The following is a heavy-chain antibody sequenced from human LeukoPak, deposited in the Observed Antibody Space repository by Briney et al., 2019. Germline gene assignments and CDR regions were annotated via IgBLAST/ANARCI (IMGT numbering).Heavy chain of an antibody. D-gene: IGHD2-2*01. Sequence: GASVKVSCKASGYTFTSYDINWVRQATRQGLEWMGWMNPNSGNTGYAQKFQGRVTMTRNTSISTAYMELSSLRSEDTAVYYCAREFEDCSSTSCYGEAYAFDIWGQGTMVTVSS. CDR3: AREFEDCSSTSCYGEAYAFDI. CDR2: MNPNSGNT. V-gene: IGHV1-8*01. J-gene: IGHJ3*02. CDR1: GYTFTSYD.